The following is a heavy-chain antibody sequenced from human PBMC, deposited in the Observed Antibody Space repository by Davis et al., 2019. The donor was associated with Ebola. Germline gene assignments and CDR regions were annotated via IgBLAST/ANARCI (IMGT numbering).Heavy chain of an antibody. V-gene: IGHV3-20*01. J-gene: IGHJ2*01. CDR2: INWNGAST. CDR3: ARSDSGGNWYFDL. Sequence: PGGSLRLSCAASGFPVTSNYMSWVRQAPGRGLAWVAGINWNGASTGYAVSVKRRFTVSRDNAKNSLYLQINSLRADDTALYHCARSDSGGNWYFDLWGRGTLVTVSS. CDR1: GFPVTSNY. D-gene: IGHD4-17*01.